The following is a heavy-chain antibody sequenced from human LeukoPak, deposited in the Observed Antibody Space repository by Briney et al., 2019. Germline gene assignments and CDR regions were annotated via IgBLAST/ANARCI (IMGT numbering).Heavy chain of an antibody. D-gene: IGHD1-26*01. CDR3: ARKNPRTNIVGAVPRYWFDP. V-gene: IGHV4-34*01. J-gene: IGHJ5*02. Sequence: SETLSLTCTVSGGSISSYYWSWIRQPPGKGLEWIGEINHSGSTSYNPSLKSRVTISVDTSRNQFSLKLSSVTAADTAVYYCARKNPRTNIVGAVPRYWFDPWGQGTVVTVSS. CDR1: GGSISSYY. CDR2: INHSGST.